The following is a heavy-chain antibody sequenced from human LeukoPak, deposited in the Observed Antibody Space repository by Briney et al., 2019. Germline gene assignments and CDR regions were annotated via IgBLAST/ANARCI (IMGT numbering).Heavy chain of an antibody. D-gene: IGHD4-17*01. CDR1: GGSISSGGYY. CDR3: ATTVATGMDV. CDR2: IYYSGST. J-gene: IGHJ6*02. Sequence: SETLSLTCTVSGGSISSGGYYWIWIRQHPGKGLEWIGYIYYSGSTYYNPSLKSRVTISVDMSKDQFSLKLSSVTAADTAVYYCATTVATGMDVWGQGTTVTVSS. V-gene: IGHV4-31*03.